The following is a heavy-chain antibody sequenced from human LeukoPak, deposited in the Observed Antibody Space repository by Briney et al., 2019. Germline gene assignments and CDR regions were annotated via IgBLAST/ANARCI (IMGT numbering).Heavy chain of an antibody. CDR3: ARSNGYSSGWPSYWYFDL. J-gene: IGHJ2*01. V-gene: IGHV1-69*01. Sequence: VASVKVSCKASGGTFSSYAISWVRQAPGQGLEWMGGIIPIFGTANYAQKFQGRVTITADESTSTAYMELSSLRSEDTAVYYCARSNGYSSGWPSYWYFDLWGRGTLVTVSS. CDR1: GGTFSSYA. CDR2: IIPIFGTA. D-gene: IGHD6-19*01.